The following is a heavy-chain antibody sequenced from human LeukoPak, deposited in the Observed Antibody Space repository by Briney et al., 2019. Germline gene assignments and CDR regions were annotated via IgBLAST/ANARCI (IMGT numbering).Heavy chain of an antibody. CDR2: IKQDGSEK. V-gene: IGHV3-7*01. J-gene: IGHJ4*02. CDR1: GFTFSSYW. CDR3: AREVRVTIFGVVTATDFDY. Sequence: PGGSLRLSCAASGFTFSSYWMSWVRQAPGKGLEWVANIKQDGSEKYYVDSVKGRFTISRDNSKNTLYLQMNSLRAEDTAVYYCAREVRVTIFGVVTATDFDYWGQGTLVTVSS. D-gene: IGHD3-3*01.